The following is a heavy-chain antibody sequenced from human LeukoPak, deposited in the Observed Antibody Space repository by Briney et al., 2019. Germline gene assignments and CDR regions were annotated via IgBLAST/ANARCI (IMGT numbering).Heavy chain of an antibody. J-gene: IGHJ4*02. CDR2: ISGSGGST. V-gene: IGHV3-23*01. CDR3: AKDLTYSSGWDFDY. Sequence: GGSLRLSCAASGFTFSSYAMSWVRQAPGKGLEWVSVISGSGGSTYYADSVKGRFTISRDNSKNTLYLQMNSLGAEDTAVYYCAKDLTYSSGWDFDYWGQGTLVTVSS. D-gene: IGHD6-19*01. CDR1: GFTFSSYA.